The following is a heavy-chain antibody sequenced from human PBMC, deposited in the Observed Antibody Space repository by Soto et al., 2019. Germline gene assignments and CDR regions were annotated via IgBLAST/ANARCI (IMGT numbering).Heavy chain of an antibody. CDR2: INHSGST. D-gene: IGHD6-6*01. Sequence: QVQLQQWGAGLLKPSETLSLTCAVYGGSFSGYYWSWIRQPPGKGLEWIGEINHSGSTNYNPSLKSRVTISVDTSKNQFSLKLSSVTAADTAVYYCARGRSGSSLYYYYYMDVWGKATTVTVSS. CDR3: ARGRSGSSLYYYYYMDV. CDR1: GGSFSGYY. V-gene: IGHV4-34*01. J-gene: IGHJ6*03.